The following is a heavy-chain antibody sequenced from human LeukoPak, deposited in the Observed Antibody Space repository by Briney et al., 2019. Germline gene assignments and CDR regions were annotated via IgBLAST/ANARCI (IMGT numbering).Heavy chain of an antibody. Sequence: GGSLRLSCAASGFTFSNAWMSWVRRAPGKGLEWVGRIKSKTDGGTTDYAAPVKGRFTISRDDSKNTLYLQMNSLKTEDTAVYYCTTVDYDSSGYVSYWGQGTLVTVSS. V-gene: IGHV3-15*01. CDR1: GFTFSNAW. D-gene: IGHD3-22*01. J-gene: IGHJ4*02. CDR3: TTVDYDSSGYVSY. CDR2: IKSKTDGGTT.